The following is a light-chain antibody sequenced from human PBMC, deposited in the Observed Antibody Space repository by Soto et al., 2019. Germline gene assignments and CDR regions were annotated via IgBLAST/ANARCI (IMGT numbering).Light chain of an antibody. CDR1: QSINRH. J-gene: IGKJ5*01. Sequence: EIVLTQSPATLSLSPGERATLSCRASQSINRHLAWYRQKRGQAPRLLIYGASTRATGIPARFSGSGSGTEFTLTISSLQSEDFAVYYCQQYNDWPITFGQGTRLEIK. V-gene: IGKV3-15*01. CDR3: QQYNDWPIT. CDR2: GAS.